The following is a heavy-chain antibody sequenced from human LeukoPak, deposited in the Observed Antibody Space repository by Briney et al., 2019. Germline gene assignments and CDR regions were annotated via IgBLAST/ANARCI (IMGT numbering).Heavy chain of an antibody. V-gene: IGHV1-2*02. D-gene: IGHD1-26*01. CDR3: ARLVGATTFGDY. J-gene: IGHJ4*02. CDR1: GYTFTGYY. CDR2: INPNSGGT. Sequence: APVKVSCKASGYTFTGYYMHWVRQAPGQGLEWMGWINPNSGGTNYAQKFQGRVTMTRDTSISTAYMELSRLRSDDTAVYYCARLVGATTFGDYWGQGTLVTVSS.